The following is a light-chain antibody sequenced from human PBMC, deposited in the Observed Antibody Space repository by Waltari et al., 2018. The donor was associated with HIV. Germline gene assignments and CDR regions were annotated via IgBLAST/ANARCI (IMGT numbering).Light chain of an antibody. CDR1: SSN. CDR3: AAWGDNLSCPVL. Sequence: QSVLTQPPSASGTPGQRVTISCSGSSSNVHWYQKFPGTAPKLLIYRNNQRPSGVPSRLSGSRSCTSASLAISGLRSEDEADYYCAAWGDNLSCPVLFGGGTKLTVL. V-gene: IGLV1-47*01. CDR2: RNN. J-gene: IGLJ2*01.